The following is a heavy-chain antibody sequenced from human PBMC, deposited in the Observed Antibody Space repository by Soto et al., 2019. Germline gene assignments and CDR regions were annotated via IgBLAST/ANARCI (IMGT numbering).Heavy chain of an antibody. CDR3: AQTEDGGRSRTPAGWLDA. V-gene: IGHV2-26*01. Sequence: QVTLKESGPVLVKPTETLTLTCTVSGFSLSNAGMGVSWIRQPPGKALEWLAHIFSNDEKRFSTSLKNRLTISRATANSQVVLIMTNMDPVDTATYYCAQTEDGGRSRTPAGWLDAWGQGTLVTVSS. D-gene: IGHD2-15*01. CDR2: IFSNDEK. J-gene: IGHJ5*02. CDR1: GFSLSNAGMG.